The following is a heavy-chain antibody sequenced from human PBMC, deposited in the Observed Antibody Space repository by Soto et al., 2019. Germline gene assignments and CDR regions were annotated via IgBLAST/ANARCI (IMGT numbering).Heavy chain of an antibody. V-gene: IGHV3-7*03. J-gene: IGHJ4*02. Sequence: PGGSLRLSCAASGFTFSNYWMTWARQAPGKGLEWVANIKQDGSEKYYVDSVKGRLTISRDNAKNSLYLQMNSLRAEDTAVYYCARGCSGGSCYSIWFDYWGQGTQVTV. D-gene: IGHD2-15*01. CDR2: IKQDGSEK. CDR1: GFTFSNYW. CDR3: ARGCSGGSCYSIWFDY.